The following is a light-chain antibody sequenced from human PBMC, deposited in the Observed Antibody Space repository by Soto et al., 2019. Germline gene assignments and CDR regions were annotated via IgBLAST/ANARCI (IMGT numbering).Light chain of an antibody. CDR2: KAS. V-gene: IGKV1-5*03. CDR1: QSISNW. CDR3: QQYDRFPYT. Sequence: DIQMTQSPSTLSASVGGTVIITCRGSQSISNWLAWYQQKPGQAPKLLIHKASTLESGVPSRFSGSGSGTEFTLTISSLQPDDFATFYCQQYDRFPYTFGQGTKLEIK. J-gene: IGKJ2*01.